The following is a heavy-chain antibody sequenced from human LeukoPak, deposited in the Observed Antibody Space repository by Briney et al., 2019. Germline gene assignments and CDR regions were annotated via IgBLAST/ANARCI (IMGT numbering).Heavy chain of an antibody. D-gene: IGHD5-18*01. CDR3: ARHSSTAMITSYFDY. V-gene: IGHV4-39*01. Sequence: PSETLSLTCTVSGGSISSSSYYWGWIRQPPGKGLEWIGSIYYSGSTNYNPSLKSRVTISVDTSKNQFSLKLSSVTAADTAVYYCARHSSTAMITSYFDYWGQGTLVTVSS. CDR1: GGSISSSSYY. CDR2: IYYSGST. J-gene: IGHJ4*02.